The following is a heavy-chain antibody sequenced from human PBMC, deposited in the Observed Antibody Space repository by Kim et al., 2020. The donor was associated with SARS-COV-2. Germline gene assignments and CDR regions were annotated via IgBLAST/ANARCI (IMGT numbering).Heavy chain of an antibody. CDR2: INHSGST. Sequence: SETLSLTCAVYGGSFSGYYWSWIRQPPGKGLEWIGEINHSGSTNYNPSLKSRVTISVDTSKNQFSLKLSSVTAADTAVYYCARGTRQWLVRGPYYYYMDVWGKGTTVTSP. J-gene: IGHJ6*03. V-gene: IGHV4-34*01. CDR3: ARGTRQWLVRGPYYYYMDV. D-gene: IGHD6-19*01. CDR1: GGSFSGYY.